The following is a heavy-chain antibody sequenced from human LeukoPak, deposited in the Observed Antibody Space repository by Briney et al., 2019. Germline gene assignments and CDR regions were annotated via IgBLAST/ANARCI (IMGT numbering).Heavy chain of an antibody. CDR3: AGGGIRDGYNFFDY. CDR2: IYPGDSDT. Sequence: GESLKIACKGSGYRFTNYWIGWVRQMPGKGLEWMGIIYPGDSDTRYSPSFQGQVTVSADKSISTAYLQWSSLKASDTAMYYCAGGGIRDGYNFFDYWGQGTLVTVSS. J-gene: IGHJ4*02. CDR1: GYRFTNYW. V-gene: IGHV5-51*01. D-gene: IGHD5-24*01.